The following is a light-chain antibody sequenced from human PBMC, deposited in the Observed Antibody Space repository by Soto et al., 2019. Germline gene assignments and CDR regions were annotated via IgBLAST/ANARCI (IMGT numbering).Light chain of an antibody. CDR2: SNN. J-gene: IGLJ3*02. CDR1: SSNIGSNS. Sequence: QSVLTQPPSASGTPGQRVTISCSGSSSNIGSNSVNWYQQLPGPAPKLLIYSNNQRPSGVPDRFSGPKSGTSASLAISGLQSEDEADYYCAAWDDSLNGPVFGGGTKLTVL. V-gene: IGLV1-44*01. CDR3: AAWDDSLNGPV.